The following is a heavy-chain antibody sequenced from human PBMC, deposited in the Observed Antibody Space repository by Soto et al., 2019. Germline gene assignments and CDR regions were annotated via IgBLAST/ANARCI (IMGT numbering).Heavy chain of an antibody. J-gene: IGHJ4*01. CDR2: ISGRGGST. Sequence: EVQLLESGGGLVQPGGSLRLSCAASGFTFGNYAMSWVRQAPRKGLEWVSAISGRGGSTFYADSVKGRFTISRYNSKNTLYLQLNSLRAEDTAIYYCARRLPHDYGFDYWGHGTLVTVSS. D-gene: IGHD4-17*01. V-gene: IGHV3-23*01. CDR3: ARRLPHDYGFDY. CDR1: GFTFGNYA.